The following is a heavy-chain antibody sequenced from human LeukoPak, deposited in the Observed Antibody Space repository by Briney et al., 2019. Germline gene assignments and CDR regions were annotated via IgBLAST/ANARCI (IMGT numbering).Heavy chain of an antibody. Sequence: GSSVKVSCKASVGTFSSYAISWVRQAPGQGLEWMGGIIPIFGTANYAQKFQGRVTITADESTSTTYMELSSLRSEDTAVYYCARDGIAAAGTLLNWFDPWGQGTLVTVSS. J-gene: IGHJ5*02. CDR3: ARDGIAAAGTLLNWFDP. CDR1: VGTFSSYA. D-gene: IGHD6-13*01. V-gene: IGHV1-69*01. CDR2: IIPIFGTA.